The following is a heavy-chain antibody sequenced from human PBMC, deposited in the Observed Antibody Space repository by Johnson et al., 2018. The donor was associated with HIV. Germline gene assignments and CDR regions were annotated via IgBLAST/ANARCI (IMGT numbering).Heavy chain of an antibody. D-gene: IGHD2-21*02. CDR2: LNRNGGSI. CDR3: ARGGVYCFGDCKASDI. V-gene: IGHV3-20*04. Sequence: VQLVESGGGVVRPGGSLRLSCAASGFAFDDYGMSWVRQAPGKGLEWVSGLNRNGGSIAYADSVKGRFTISRDNAKNSLYRQMNSLRGEDTALYYWARGGVYCFGDCKASDIWGQGTMVTVSS. CDR1: GFAFDDYG. J-gene: IGHJ3*02.